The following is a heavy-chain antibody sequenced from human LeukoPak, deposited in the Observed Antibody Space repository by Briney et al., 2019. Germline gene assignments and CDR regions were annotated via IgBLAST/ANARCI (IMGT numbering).Heavy chain of an antibody. CDR3: GTVGYSSSWGDYYYYYGMDV. V-gene: IGHV1-69*01. CDR1: GGTFSSYA. CDR2: IIPIFGTA. J-gene: IGHJ6*02. D-gene: IGHD6-13*01. Sequence: SVKVSCKASGGTFSSYAISWVRQAPGQGLEWMGGIIPIFGTANYAQKFQGRVTITADESTSTAYMELSSLRSEDTAVYYCGTVGYSSSWGDYYYYYGMDVWGQGTTVTVSS.